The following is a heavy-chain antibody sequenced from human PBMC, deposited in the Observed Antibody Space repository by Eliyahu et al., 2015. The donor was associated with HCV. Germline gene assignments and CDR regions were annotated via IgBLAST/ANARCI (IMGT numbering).Heavy chain of an antibody. CDR2: ISGNGFYT. CDR1: GFLFNNXA. D-gene: IGHD2-8*01. V-gene: IGHV3-23*01. Sequence: EVRLLESGGSLVQPGGXLRLSXXAXGFLFNNXASTWVRPTPGRGLEWVSTISGNGFYTYYADSVKGRFTISRDNFKNTLSLQMNSLRAEDTAKYYCAKDTCTNGVCWNDYWGQGSLVTVSS. CDR3: AKDTCTNGVCWNDY. J-gene: IGHJ4*02.